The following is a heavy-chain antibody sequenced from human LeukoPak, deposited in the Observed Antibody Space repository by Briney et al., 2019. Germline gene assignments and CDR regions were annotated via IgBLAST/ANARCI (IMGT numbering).Heavy chain of an antibody. J-gene: IGHJ6*02. V-gene: IGHV3-30*18. CDR1: GFTFSSYG. D-gene: IGHD2-2*01. CDR3: AKDSYCSSTSRYSDGMDV. Sequence: PGRSLRLSCAASGFTFSSYGMHWVRQAPGKGLEWVAVISYDGSNKYYADSVKGRFTISRDNSKNTLYLQMHSLRAEDTAVYYCAKDSYCSSTSRYSDGMDVWGQGTTVTVSS. CDR2: ISYDGSNK.